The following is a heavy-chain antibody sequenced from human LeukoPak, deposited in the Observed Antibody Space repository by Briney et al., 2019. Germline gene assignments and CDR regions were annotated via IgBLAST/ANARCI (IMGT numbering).Heavy chain of an antibody. V-gene: IGHV4-31*03. J-gene: IGHJ5*02. Sequence: NSSETLSLTCTVSGGSISSGGYYWSWIRQHPGKGLEWIGYIYYSGSTYYNPSLKSRVTISVDTSKNQFSLKLSSVTAADTAVYYCARAPVQLERRRGANWFDPWGQGTLVTVSS. CDR3: ARAPVQLERRRGANWFDP. CDR1: GGSISSGGYY. D-gene: IGHD1-1*01. CDR2: IYYSGST.